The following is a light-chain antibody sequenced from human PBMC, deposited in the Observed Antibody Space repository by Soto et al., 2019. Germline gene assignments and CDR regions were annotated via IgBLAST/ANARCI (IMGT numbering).Light chain of an antibody. Sequence: EIGLTQSPGTLSLSPGERATLSCRASQSVSSSYLAWYQQKPGQAPRLLIYGATSRATGIPDKFSGNGSGTYFTLTISRLDPEDFAVYYCQQYGSSPYTFGQGTKLVIK. J-gene: IGKJ2*01. V-gene: IGKV3-20*01. CDR1: QSVSSSY. CDR2: GAT. CDR3: QQYGSSPYT.